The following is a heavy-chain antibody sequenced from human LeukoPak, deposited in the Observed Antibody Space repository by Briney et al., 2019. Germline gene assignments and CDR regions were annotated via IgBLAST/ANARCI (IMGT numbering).Heavy chain of an antibody. CDR2: INPNSGGT. Sequence: VASVKVSCKASGYTFTGYYMHWVRQAPGQGLEWMGWINPNSGGTNYAQKFQGWVTMTRDTSISTAYMDLSSLRSDDTAMYYCARMWSTTTSGWNWFDPWGQGTLVTVSS. V-gene: IGHV1-2*04. D-gene: IGHD1-1*01. J-gene: IGHJ5*02. CDR1: GYTFTGYY. CDR3: ARMWSTTTSGWNWFDP.